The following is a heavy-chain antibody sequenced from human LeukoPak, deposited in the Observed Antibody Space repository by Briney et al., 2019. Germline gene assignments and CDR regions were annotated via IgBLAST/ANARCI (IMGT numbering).Heavy chain of an antibody. J-gene: IGHJ4*02. CDR3: ARGTQLYPWGT. CDR2: ISVYNGNT. CDR1: GYTFTSYG. V-gene: IGHV1-18*01. D-gene: IGHD2-8*01. Sequence: ASVKVSFKASGYTFTSYGISWVRQAPGQGLEWMGWISVYNGNTNYAQKLQGRVAITTDTSTSTAYMELRSLRSDDTAVYYCARGTQLYPWGTWGQGTLVTVSS.